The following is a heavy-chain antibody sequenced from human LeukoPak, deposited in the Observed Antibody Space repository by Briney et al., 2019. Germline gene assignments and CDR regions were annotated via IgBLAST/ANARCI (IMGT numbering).Heavy chain of an antibody. D-gene: IGHD3-16*01. J-gene: IGHJ4*02. CDR2: ISSSSSYI. CDR3: ARDVMGLGGY. Sequence: GGSLRLSCAASGLTFSSYSMNWVRHAPGKGLEWVSSISSSSSYIYYADSVKGRFTLSRDNAQNSLYLQMNSLRAEDTAVYYCARDVMGLGGYWGQGTLVTVSS. V-gene: IGHV3-21*01. CDR1: GLTFSSYS.